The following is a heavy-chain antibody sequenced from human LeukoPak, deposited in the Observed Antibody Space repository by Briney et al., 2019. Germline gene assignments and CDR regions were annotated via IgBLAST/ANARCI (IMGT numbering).Heavy chain of an antibody. Sequence: KPSETLSLTCTVSGGSISSSSYYWGWIRQPPGKGLEWIGNIYYSGSTNYNPSLKSRVTISVDTSKNQFSLKLSSVTAADTAVYYCARGYSSSGSFDYWGQGTLVTVS. J-gene: IGHJ4*02. CDR2: IYYSGST. CDR3: ARGYSSSGSFDY. V-gene: IGHV4-39*07. D-gene: IGHD6-13*01. CDR1: GGSISSSSYY.